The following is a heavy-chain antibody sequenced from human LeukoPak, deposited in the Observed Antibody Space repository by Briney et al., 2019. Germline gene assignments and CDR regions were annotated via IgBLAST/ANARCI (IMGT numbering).Heavy chain of an antibody. CDR3: ATDPGDYQLLLGY. Sequence: WASVKVSCKASGYTFTSYGISWVRQAPGQGLEWMGGFDPEDGETIYAQKFQGRVTMTEDTSTDTAYTELSSLRSEDTAVYYCATDPGDYQLLLGYWGQGTLVTVSS. CDR1: GYTFTSYG. D-gene: IGHD2-2*01. CDR2: FDPEDGET. J-gene: IGHJ4*02. V-gene: IGHV1-24*01.